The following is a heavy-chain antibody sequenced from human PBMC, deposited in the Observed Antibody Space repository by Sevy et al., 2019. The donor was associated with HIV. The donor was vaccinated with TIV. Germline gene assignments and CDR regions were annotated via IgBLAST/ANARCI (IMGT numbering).Heavy chain of an antibody. CDR3: ARDGRWLQLYAFDY. D-gene: IGHD5-12*01. Sequence: ASVKVSCKASGYTYTSYGISWVRRAPRQGLEWMGWISAYNGNTNYAQKLQGRVTMTTDTSTSTAYMELRSLRSDDTAVYYCARDGRWLQLYAFDYWGQGTLVTVSS. CDR1: GYTYTSYG. CDR2: ISAYNGNT. V-gene: IGHV1-18*01. J-gene: IGHJ4*02.